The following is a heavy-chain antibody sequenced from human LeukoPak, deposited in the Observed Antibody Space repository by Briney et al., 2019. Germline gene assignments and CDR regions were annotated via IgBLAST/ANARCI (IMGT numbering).Heavy chain of an antibody. D-gene: IGHD6-19*01. Sequence: PETLSLTCAVYGGSFSGYYWSWIRQPPGKGLEWIGEINHSGSTNYNPSLKSRVTISVDTSKNQFSLKLSSVTAADTAVYYCASLAGTQYYYYYMDVWGKGTTVTVSS. V-gene: IGHV4-34*01. CDR1: GGSFSGYY. CDR3: ASLAGTQYYYYYMDV. CDR2: INHSGST. J-gene: IGHJ6*03.